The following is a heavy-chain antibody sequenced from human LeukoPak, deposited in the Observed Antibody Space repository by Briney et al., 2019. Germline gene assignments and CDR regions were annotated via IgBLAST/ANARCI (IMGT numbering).Heavy chain of an antibody. V-gene: IGHV3-23*01. J-gene: IGHJ4*02. CDR1: GFTFTNYA. D-gene: IGHD3-16*02. Sequence: GGSLRLSCAASGFTFTNYAMNWVRQAPGKGLEWVSVISGSGGRTYYADFVKGRFTISRDNSKNTVYLQMNSLRADDTAVYYCAKDALSFNGDRFDYWGQGTLVTVSS. CDR3: AKDALSFNGDRFDY. CDR2: ISGSGGRT.